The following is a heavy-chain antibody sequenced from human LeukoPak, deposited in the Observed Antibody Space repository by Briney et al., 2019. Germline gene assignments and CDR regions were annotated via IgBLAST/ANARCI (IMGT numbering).Heavy chain of an antibody. CDR3: ARGVGGSYLFDY. Sequence: GGSLRLSCAASGFTFSNYDMHWVRQAPGKGLEWVAVIWYDGTNKYYADSVKGRFTISRDNPKNTLYLQMNSLRAEDTAVYYCARGVGGSYLFDYWGQGTLVTVSS. CDR2: IWYDGTNK. J-gene: IGHJ4*02. D-gene: IGHD1-26*01. CDR1: GFTFSNYD. V-gene: IGHV3-33*01.